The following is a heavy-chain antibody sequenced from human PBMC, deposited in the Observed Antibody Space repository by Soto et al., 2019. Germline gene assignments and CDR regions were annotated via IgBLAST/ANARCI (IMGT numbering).Heavy chain of an antibody. CDR3: ARVPNSSSDGFDY. CDR2: ISSSGSTI. J-gene: IGHJ4*02. CDR1: GFTFSSYE. D-gene: IGHD6-6*01. Sequence: GGSLRLSCAASGFTFSSYEMNWVRQAPGKGLEWVSYISSSGSTIYYADSVKGRFTISRDNAKNSLYLQMNSLRAEDTAVYYCARVPNSSSDGFDYWGQGTLVTVSS. V-gene: IGHV3-48*03.